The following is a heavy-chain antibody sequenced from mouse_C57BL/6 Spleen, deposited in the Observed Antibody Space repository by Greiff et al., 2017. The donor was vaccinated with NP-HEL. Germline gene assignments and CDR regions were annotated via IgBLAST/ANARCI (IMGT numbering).Heavy chain of an antibody. V-gene: IGHV1-61*01. D-gene: IGHD2-5*01. CDR3: ARPLYSNFTFWYCDV. CDR2: IYPSDSET. CDR1: GYTFTSYW. J-gene: IGHJ1*03. Sequence: QVQLQQPGAELVRPGSSVKLSCKASGYTFTSYWMDWVKQRPGHGLEWIGNIYPSDSETHYNQKFKDNATLTVDKSSSTAYMQLSSLTSEDSAVYYSARPLYSNFTFWYCDVWGTGTTVTVAS.